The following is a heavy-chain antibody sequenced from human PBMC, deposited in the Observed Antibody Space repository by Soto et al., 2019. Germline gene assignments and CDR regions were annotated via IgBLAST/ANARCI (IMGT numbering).Heavy chain of an antibody. J-gene: IGHJ4*01. Sequence: QIPLKESGPTLVKPTQTLTLTCTFSGFSLSTSGVGVGWIRQPPGQALEWLALIYWDDDKRYSPSLKSRLTLTKDTAKNQVVLTMTNMDPVDTATDDCAHRYGGGDCYIDYCDYWGHGTLVTVSS. D-gene: IGHD2-21*02. V-gene: IGHV2-5*02. CDR1: GFSLSTSGVG. CDR2: IYWDDDK. CDR3: AHRYGGGDCYIDYCDY.